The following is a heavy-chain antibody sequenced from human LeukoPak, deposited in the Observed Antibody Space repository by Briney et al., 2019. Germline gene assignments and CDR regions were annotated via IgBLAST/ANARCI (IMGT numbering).Heavy chain of an antibody. CDR2: IIPIFGTA. D-gene: IGHD3-10*01. V-gene: IGHV1-69*13. CDR3: ARDAYGSGSYVGAYYYYYMDV. CDR1: GGTFSSYA. Sequence: ASVKVSCKASGGTFSSYAISWVRQAPGQGLEWMGGIIPIFGTANYAQKFQGRVTITADESTSTAYMELSSLRSEDTAVYYCARDAYGSGSYVGAYYYYYMDVWGKGTTVTISS. J-gene: IGHJ6*03.